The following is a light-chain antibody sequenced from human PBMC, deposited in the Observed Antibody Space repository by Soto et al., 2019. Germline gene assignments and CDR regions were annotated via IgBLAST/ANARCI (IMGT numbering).Light chain of an antibody. J-gene: IGKJ1*01. Sequence: IVSTPSQAPLSLPPGESATLSCRASQSVSSYLAWYQQKPGQAHRLLIYDASSRATGIHARFSGSGSGTDFTLTIRSLEPEDFAVYYCKQRSNWPPTFGQGTKVDIK. CDR1: QSVSSY. CDR2: DAS. V-gene: IGKV3-11*01. CDR3: KQRSNWPPT.